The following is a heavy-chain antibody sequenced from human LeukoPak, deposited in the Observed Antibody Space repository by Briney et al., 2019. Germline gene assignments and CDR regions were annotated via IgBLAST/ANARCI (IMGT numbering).Heavy chain of an antibody. J-gene: IGHJ4*02. D-gene: IGHD6-25*01. CDR3: AAAWSNFDY. CDR1: GFTFSSYN. V-gene: IGHV3-21*01. Sequence: SGGSLRLSCAASGFTFSSYNMNWVRQAPGKGLEWVSSISGDGRYIYYADSVKGRFTISRDNAKTSLYLQMNSLRPEDTAVYYCAAAWSNFDYWGQGILVAVSS. CDR2: ISGDGRYI.